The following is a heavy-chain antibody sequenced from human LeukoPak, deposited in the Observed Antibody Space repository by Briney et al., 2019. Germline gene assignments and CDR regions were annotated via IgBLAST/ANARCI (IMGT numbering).Heavy chain of an antibody. V-gene: IGHV4-59*08. CDR3: ARGYNYGSVVYYYGLDV. Sequence: PSETLSLTCTVSGGSISSYYWTWLRQPPGKGLEWIGYVYYSGSTNYNPSLKSRVTISVDTSKNQFSLNLSSVTAADTAVYYCARGYNYGSVVYYYGLDVWGLGSTVTVSS. CDR2: VYYSGST. CDR1: GGSISSYY. J-gene: IGHJ6*02. D-gene: IGHD5-18*01.